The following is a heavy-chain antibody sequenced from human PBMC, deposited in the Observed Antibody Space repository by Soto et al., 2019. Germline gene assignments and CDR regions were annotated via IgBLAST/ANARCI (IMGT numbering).Heavy chain of an antibody. Sequence: EVQLVESGGGLVQPGGSLRLSCAASGFTFSSYWMTWVRQAPGRGLEWVANIKQGGSEKYCVDSVKGRFTISRDNAKSSLYLQMNSLRAEDTAVYYCARNGYNWNDGDIAARPSYFDYWGQGTLVTVSS. CDR2: IKQGGSEK. CDR3: ARNGYNWNDGDIAARPSYFDY. D-gene: IGHD1-1*01. V-gene: IGHV3-7*01. J-gene: IGHJ4*02. CDR1: GFTFSSYW.